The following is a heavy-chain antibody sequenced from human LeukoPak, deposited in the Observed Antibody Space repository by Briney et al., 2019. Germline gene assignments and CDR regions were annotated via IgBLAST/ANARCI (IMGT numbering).Heavy chain of an antibody. CDR3: ARRDCSGGSCLNWFDP. CDR2: IYPGDSDT. Sequence: GESLKISCKGSGYSFTSYWIGLVRQMPGKGLEWMGIIYPGDSDTRYSPSFQGQVTISADKSISTAYLQWSSLKASDTAMYYCARRDCSGGSCLNWFDPWGQGTLVTVSS. V-gene: IGHV5-51*01. J-gene: IGHJ5*02. CDR1: GYSFTSYW. D-gene: IGHD2-15*01.